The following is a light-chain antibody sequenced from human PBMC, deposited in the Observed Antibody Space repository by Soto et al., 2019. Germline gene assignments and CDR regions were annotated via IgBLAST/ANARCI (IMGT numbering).Light chain of an antibody. Sequence: QSALTQPPSASGSPGQSVAISCTGTSSDVGGYNYVSWYQQHPGKAPKLMIYEVNKRPSGVPDRFSGSKSGNTASLTVSGLQAEDEADYYCTSYTTSTTGVFGSGTKLTVL. V-gene: IGLV2-8*01. J-gene: IGLJ1*01. CDR1: SSDVGGYNY. CDR2: EVN. CDR3: TSYTTSTTGV.